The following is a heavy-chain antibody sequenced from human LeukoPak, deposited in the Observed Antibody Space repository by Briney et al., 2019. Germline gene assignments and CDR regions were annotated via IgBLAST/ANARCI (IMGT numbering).Heavy chain of an antibody. D-gene: IGHD3-3*01. V-gene: IGHV3-23*01. CDR2: ISGSGGST. J-gene: IGHJ4*02. CDR3: AKRYYDFWSGYYPFDY. CDR1: GFTFSSYA. Sequence: GGSLRLSCAASGFTFSSYAMSWVRQAPGKGLEWVSAISGSGGSTYYADSVKGRFTISRDNAKNTLYLQMNSLRAEDTAVYYCAKRYYDFWSGYYPFDYLGQGTLVTVSS.